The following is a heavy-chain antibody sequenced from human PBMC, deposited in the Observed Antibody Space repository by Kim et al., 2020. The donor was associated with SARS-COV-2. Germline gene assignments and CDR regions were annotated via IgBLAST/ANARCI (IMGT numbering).Heavy chain of an antibody. J-gene: IGHJ5*02. Sequence: SETLSLTCTVSGGSISSSSYYWGWIRQPPGKGLEWIGSIYYSGSTYYNPSLKSRVTISVDTSKNQFSLKLSSVTAADTAVYYCAREGGSYYYGSGSPNHEGEFDPWGQGTLVTVSS. CDR3: AREGGSYYYGSGSPNHEGEFDP. D-gene: IGHD3-10*01. V-gene: IGHV4-39*07. CDR2: IYYSGST. CDR1: GGSISSSSYY.